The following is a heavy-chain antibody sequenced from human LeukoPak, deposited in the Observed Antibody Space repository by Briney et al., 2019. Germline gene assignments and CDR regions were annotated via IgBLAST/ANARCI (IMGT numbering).Heavy chain of an antibody. J-gene: IGHJ3*02. CDR3: ARIWGRFGAFDI. V-gene: IGHV3-30*04. CDR1: GFTFSSYA. D-gene: IGHD3-3*01. Sequence: GGSLRLSCAASGFTFSSYAMHWVRQAPGKGLEWVAVISYDGSNKYYVDSVKGRFTISRDNSKNTLYLQMNSLRAEDTAVYYCARIWGRFGAFDIWGQGTMVTVSS. CDR2: ISYDGSNK.